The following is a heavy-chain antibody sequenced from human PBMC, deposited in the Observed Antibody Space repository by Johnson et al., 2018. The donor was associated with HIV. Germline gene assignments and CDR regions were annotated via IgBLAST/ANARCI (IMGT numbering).Heavy chain of an antibody. CDR1: GFTFADYG. CDR3: AKDDNLGVWYSDALDV. D-gene: IGHD6-19*01. J-gene: IGHJ3*01. CDR2: IAHDESIT. Sequence: QVQLVESGGGVVQPGGSLRLSCAASGFTFADYGMHWVHQPPGKGLEWVAFIAHDESITHYADSVKGRFTMSRDNSKNTLYLHMKSLRPEDTSIYYCAKDDNLGVWYSDALDVWGQGTVVTVSS. V-gene: IGHV3-30*02.